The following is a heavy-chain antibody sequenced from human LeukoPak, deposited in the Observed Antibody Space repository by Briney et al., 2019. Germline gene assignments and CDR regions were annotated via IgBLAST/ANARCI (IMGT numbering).Heavy chain of an antibody. CDR1: GFTFSNYS. D-gene: IGHD6-19*01. CDR3: ARDRDGSGWNY. V-gene: IGHV3-23*01. Sequence: GGSLRLSCAASGFTFSNYSMSWVRQAPGKGLEWVSVICGSGANTYYADSVKGRFTISRDNSKNTLYLQMNSLRAEDTAVYYCARDRDGSGWNYWGQGTLVTVSS. J-gene: IGHJ4*02. CDR2: ICGSGANT.